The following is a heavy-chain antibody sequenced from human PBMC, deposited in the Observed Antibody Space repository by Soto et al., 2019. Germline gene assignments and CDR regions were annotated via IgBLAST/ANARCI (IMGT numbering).Heavy chain of an antibody. CDR3: ARDGPGYSSGWGPRTYYYYYGMDV. V-gene: IGHV3-21*01. D-gene: IGHD6-19*01. CDR2: ISSSSSYI. Sequence: EVQLVESGGGLVKPGGSLRLSCAASGFTFSSYSMNWVRQAPGKGLEWVSSISSSSSYIYYADSVKGRFTISRDNAKNSLYRQMNSLRAEDTAVYYFARDGPGYSSGWGPRTYYYYYGMDVWGQGTTVTVSS. J-gene: IGHJ6*02. CDR1: GFTFSSYS.